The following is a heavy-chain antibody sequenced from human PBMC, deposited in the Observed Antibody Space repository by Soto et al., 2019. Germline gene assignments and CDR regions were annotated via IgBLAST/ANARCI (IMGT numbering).Heavy chain of an antibody. D-gene: IGHD6-13*01. CDR1: GYTFTSYA. Sequence: ASVKVSCKASGYTFTSYAMHWVRQAPGQRLEWMGWINAGNGNTKYSQKFQGRVTITRDTSASTAYMELSSLRSEDTAVYYCAKSDYSSSWYLHYWFDPWGQGTLVTVSS. J-gene: IGHJ5*02. CDR2: INAGNGNT. V-gene: IGHV1-3*01. CDR3: AKSDYSSSWYLHYWFDP.